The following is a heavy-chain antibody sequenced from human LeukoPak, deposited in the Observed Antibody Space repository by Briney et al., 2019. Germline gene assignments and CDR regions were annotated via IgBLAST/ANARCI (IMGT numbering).Heavy chain of an antibody. CDR3: AQTYYYDSSGYYQAPFDY. J-gene: IGHJ4*02. Sequence: HSGGSLRLSCAASGFTFSSYAMSWVRQAPGKGLEWVSAISGSGGSTYYADSVKGRFTISRDNSKNTLYLQMNSLRAEDTAVYYCAQTYYYDSSGYYQAPFDYWGQGTLITVSS. CDR2: ISGSGGST. V-gene: IGHV3-23*01. CDR1: GFTFSSYA. D-gene: IGHD3-22*01.